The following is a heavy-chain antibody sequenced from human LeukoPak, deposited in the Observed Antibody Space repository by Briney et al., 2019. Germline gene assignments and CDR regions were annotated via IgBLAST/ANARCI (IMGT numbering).Heavy chain of an antibody. CDR2: FDPEDGET. CDR3: AVRTTIFGVGTDDAFDI. V-gene: IGHV1-24*01. D-gene: IGHD3-3*01. J-gene: IGHJ3*02. Sequence: ALVKVSCKVSGYTLTELSMHWVRQAPGKGLEWMGGFDPEDGETIYAQKFQGRVTMTEDTSTDTAYMELSSLRSEDTAVYYCAVRTTIFGVGTDDAFDIWGQGTMVTVSS. CDR1: GYTLTELS.